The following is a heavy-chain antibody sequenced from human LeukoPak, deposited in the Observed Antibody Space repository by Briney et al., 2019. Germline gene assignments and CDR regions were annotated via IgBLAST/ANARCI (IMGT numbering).Heavy chain of an antibody. CDR2: IKQDGSEK. CDR3: ARDPYYYDSSGYYSWYFDY. CDR1: GFTFSSYW. J-gene: IGHJ4*02. D-gene: IGHD3-22*01. Sequence: PGGSLRLSCAASGFTFSSYWMSWVRQAPGKGLEWVANIKQDGSEKYYVDSVKGRFTISRDNAKNSLYLQMNSLRAEDTAVYYCARDPYYYDSSGYYSWYFDYWGQGTLVTVSS. V-gene: IGHV3-7*01.